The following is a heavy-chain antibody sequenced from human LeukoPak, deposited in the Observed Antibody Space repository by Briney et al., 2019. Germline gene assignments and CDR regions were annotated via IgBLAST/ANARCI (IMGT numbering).Heavy chain of an antibody. V-gene: IGHV4-39*01. D-gene: IGHD3-3*01. Sequence: PSETLSLTCTVSGGSISSSSYYWGWIRQPPGKGPEWIGSIYYSGSTYYNPSLKSRVTISVDTSKNQFSLKLSSVTAADTAVYYCARQGASIFGTVGYYYYMDVWGKGTTVTVSS. J-gene: IGHJ6*03. CDR1: GGSISSSSYY. CDR3: ARQGASIFGTVGYYYYMDV. CDR2: IYYSGST.